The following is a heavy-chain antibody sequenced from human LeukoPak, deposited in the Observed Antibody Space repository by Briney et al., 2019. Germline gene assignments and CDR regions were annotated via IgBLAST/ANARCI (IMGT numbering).Heavy chain of an antibody. J-gene: IGHJ4*02. D-gene: IGHD4/OR15-4a*01. CDR3: ARRAGAYSHPYDY. Sequence: GGSLRLSCTVSGFTVSSNSMSWVRQAPGKGLEWVSFIYSDNTHYSDSVKGRFTISRDNSKNTLYLQMNSLRAEDTAVYYCARRAGAYSHPYDYWGQGTLVTVS. V-gene: IGHV3-53*01. CDR1: GFTVSSNS. CDR2: IYSDNT.